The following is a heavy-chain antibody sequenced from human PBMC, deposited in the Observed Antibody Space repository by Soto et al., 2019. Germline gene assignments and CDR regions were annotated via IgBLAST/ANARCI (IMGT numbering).Heavy chain of an antibody. J-gene: IGHJ4*02. V-gene: IGHV4-31*03. CDR1: GGSISSGGYY. CDR2: IYYSGST. D-gene: IGHD2-21*02. CDR3: ARAQNHIVVVTAIFDY. Sequence: PSETLSLTCTVSGGSISSGGYYWSWIRQHPGKGLEWIGYIYYSGSTYYNPSLKSRVTISVDTSKNQFSLKLSSVTAADTAVYYCARAQNHIVVVTAIFDYWGQGTLVTVSS.